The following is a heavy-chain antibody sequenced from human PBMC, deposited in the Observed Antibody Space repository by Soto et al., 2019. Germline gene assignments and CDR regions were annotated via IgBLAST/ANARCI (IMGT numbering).Heavy chain of an antibody. Sequence: GESLKISCKGSGYSFTSYWISWVRQMPGKGLEWMGRIDPSDSYTNYSPSFQGHVTISADKSISTAYLQWSSLKASDTAMYYCALYDFWSGYRVNYYYYGMDVWGQGTTVTVS. D-gene: IGHD3-3*01. CDR1: GYSFTSYW. V-gene: IGHV5-10-1*01. CDR2: IDPSDSYT. CDR3: ALYDFWSGYRVNYYYYGMDV. J-gene: IGHJ6*02.